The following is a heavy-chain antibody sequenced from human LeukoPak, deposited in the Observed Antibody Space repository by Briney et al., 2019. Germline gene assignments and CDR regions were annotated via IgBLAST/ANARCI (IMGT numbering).Heavy chain of an antibody. Sequence: GGSLRLSCAASGFTVSSNYMSWVRQAPGKGLEWVSVIYSGGSTYYADSVKGRFTISRDNSKNTLYLQMNSLRAEDTAVYYRARDFWSGYFPHVFFGRSNKFDYWGQGTLVTVSS. V-gene: IGHV3-53*01. CDR1: GFTVSSNY. CDR3: ARDFWSGYFPHVFFGRSNKFDY. J-gene: IGHJ4*02. D-gene: IGHD3-3*01. CDR2: IYSGGST.